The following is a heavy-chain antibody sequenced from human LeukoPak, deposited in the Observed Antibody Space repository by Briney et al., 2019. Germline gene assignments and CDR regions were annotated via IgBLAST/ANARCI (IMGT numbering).Heavy chain of an antibody. J-gene: IGHJ6*03. D-gene: IGHD3-3*01. CDR3: ARDNGVVHGVYYMDV. CDR1: GFTFSNYW. CDR2: IKQDGSEK. Sequence: GGSLRLSCAASGFTFSNYWMTWVRQAPGKELEWVADIKQDGSEKLYVNSVRGRFTISRDNAKMSLFLQMNSLRAEDTAVYYCARDNGVVHGVYYMDVWGKGTTVTVS. V-gene: IGHV3-7*01.